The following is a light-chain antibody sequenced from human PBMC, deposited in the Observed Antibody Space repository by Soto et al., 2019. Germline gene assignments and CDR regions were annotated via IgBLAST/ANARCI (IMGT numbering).Light chain of an antibody. CDR1: QSISRS. CDR2: DAS. V-gene: IGKV3-15*01. CDR3: HQYNSWPPGT. Sequence: LLTQSPAILSVSPGESAPLSCRASQSISRSLAWYQQKPGQAPRLLISDASTRATGIPARFSGSGSGTEFTLTISSLQSEDFALHYCHQYNSWPPGTFGQGTKVDIK. J-gene: IGKJ2*01.